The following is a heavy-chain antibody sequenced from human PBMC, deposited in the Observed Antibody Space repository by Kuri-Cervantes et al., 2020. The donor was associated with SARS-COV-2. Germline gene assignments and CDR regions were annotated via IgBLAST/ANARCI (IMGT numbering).Heavy chain of an antibody. J-gene: IGHJ4*02. Sequence: GGSLRLSCAASAFTFSGRSMSWVRQAPGKGLEWVSTISGSGGSAYYVDSVMGRFTISRDNSKNTLYLHMNSLRAEDPAIYYCTTYESTGYYYDYWGQGTLVTVSS. V-gene: IGHV3-23*01. CDR2: ISGSGGSA. D-gene: IGHD3-22*01. CDR3: TTYESTGYYYDY. CDR1: AFTFSGRS.